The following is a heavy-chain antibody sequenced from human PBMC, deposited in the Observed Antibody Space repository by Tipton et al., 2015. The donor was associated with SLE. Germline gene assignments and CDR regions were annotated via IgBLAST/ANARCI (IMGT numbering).Heavy chain of an antibody. CDR3: RLTLTGYYEFDY. CDR1: GYTFISYD. V-gene: IGHV1-18*01. D-gene: IGHD3-9*01. J-gene: IGHJ4*02. Sequence: QLVQSGAEMKKPGASVKVSCKASGYTFISYDINWVRQAPGQGLEWMGWISAYNGNTNYAQKLQGRVTMTTDTSTSTAYMELRSLRSDDTAVYYCRLTLTGYYEFDYWGQGTLVTVSS. CDR2: ISAYNGNT.